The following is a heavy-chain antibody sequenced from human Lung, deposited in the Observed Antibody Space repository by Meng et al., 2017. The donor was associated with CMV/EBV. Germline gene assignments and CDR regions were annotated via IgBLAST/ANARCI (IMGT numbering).Heavy chain of an antibody. CDR1: GGSISSGGYY. Sequence: GQCRGAGPGLVTPSQTLSLTCTVSGGSISSGGYYWSWIRQHPGKGLEWIGYIHSSGSTYYNPSLRSRLTISVDTSKNQFSLKLSSVTAADTAVYYCARASYGSGSPLGESWLDPWGQGTLVTVSS. CDR2: IHSSGST. D-gene: IGHD3-10*01. J-gene: IGHJ5*02. CDR3: ARASYGSGSPLGESWLDP. V-gene: IGHV4-31*03.